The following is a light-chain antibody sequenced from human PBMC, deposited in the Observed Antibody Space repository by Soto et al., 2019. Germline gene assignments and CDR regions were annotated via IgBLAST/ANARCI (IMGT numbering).Light chain of an antibody. CDR3: MQGTHWPRT. J-gene: IGKJ1*01. CDR1: ESLLYNDGVTY. CDR2: SVS. V-gene: IGKV2-30*01. Sequence: DVLMTQSPVSLPVGPGQPASISCRSSESLLYNDGVTYLNWFQQRPGQSPRRLIYSVSNRDSGVPDRFCGSWSGTTFTLKLSSVAAEDEGIYYCMQGTHWPRTFGQGTKVEV.